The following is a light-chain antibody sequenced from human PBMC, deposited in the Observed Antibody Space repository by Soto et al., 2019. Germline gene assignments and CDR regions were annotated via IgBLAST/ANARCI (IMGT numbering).Light chain of an antibody. CDR1: SSAVGGYNY. V-gene: IGLV2-11*01. Sequence: QSALTQPRSVSGSPGQSVTISCTGTSSAVGGYNYVSWYQQHPGKAPKLMIYDVSKRPSGVPDRFSGSKSGNTASLTISGLQAEDEADYYCCSYAGSYTLVVFGGGTKVTVL. CDR2: DVS. J-gene: IGLJ2*01. CDR3: CSYAGSYTLVV.